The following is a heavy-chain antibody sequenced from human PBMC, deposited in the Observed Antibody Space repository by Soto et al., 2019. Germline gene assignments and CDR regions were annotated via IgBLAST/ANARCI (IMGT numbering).Heavy chain of an antibody. CDR2: IFSNDEK. CDR3: ARIRSKGYCTNGVCSNFDY. V-gene: IGHV2-26*01. J-gene: IGHJ4*02. D-gene: IGHD2-8*01. CDR1: GFSLSNARMG. Sequence: ESGPTLVNPTETLTLTRTVSGFSLSNARMGVSWIRQPPGKALEWLAHIFSNDEKSYSTSLKSRLTISKDTSKSQVVLTMTNMDPVDTATYYCARIRSKGYCTNGVCSNFDYWGQGTLVTVSS.